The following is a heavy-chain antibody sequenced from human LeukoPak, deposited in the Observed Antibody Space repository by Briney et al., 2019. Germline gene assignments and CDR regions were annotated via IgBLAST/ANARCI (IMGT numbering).Heavy chain of an antibody. V-gene: IGHV4-39*07. J-gene: IGHJ1*01. Sequence: SETLSLTCTVSGGSISSSTYYWGWLRQPPGRGLEWIGSRYYSGTTFCNTSLKSRVTISVDTSKNQFSLKLSSVTAADTAVYYCARDEVTHYYDSSGYYYVGHWGQGTLVTVSS. CDR2: RYYSGTT. CDR1: GGSISSSTYY. D-gene: IGHD3-22*01. CDR3: ARDEVTHYYDSSGYYYVGH.